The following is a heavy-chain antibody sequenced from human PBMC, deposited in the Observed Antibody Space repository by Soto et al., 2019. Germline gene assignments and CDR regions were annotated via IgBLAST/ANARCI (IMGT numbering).Heavy chain of an antibody. J-gene: IGHJ6*02. CDR3: ARTSWGYSSSSMVRNYYYGMDV. V-gene: IGHV1-69*01. D-gene: IGHD6-6*01. Sequence: QVKLVQSGAEVKKPGSSVKVSCKASGGTFSSYAISWVRQAPGQGLEWMGGIIPIFGTANYAQKFQGRVTITADESTSTDYMELSSLRSEDTAVYYCARTSWGYSSSSMVRNYYYGMDVWGQGTTVTVSS. CDR2: IIPIFGTA. CDR1: GGTFSSYA.